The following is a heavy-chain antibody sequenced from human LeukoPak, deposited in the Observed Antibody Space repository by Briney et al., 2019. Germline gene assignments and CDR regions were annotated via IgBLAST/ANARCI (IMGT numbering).Heavy chain of an antibody. V-gene: IGHV4-34*01. CDR1: GGSFSNYY. D-gene: IGHD1-7*01. CDR2: INDGRRA. Sequence: TASETLSLTCAVYGGSFSNYYWGWIRQPPGKGLEWIGEINDGRRANYNPSLKSRVTLSVDTSKNQFSLELSSVTAADTAMYHCARRWNYGIHYHIDVWGEGTTVTVSS. J-gene: IGHJ6*03. CDR3: ARRWNYGIHYHIDV.